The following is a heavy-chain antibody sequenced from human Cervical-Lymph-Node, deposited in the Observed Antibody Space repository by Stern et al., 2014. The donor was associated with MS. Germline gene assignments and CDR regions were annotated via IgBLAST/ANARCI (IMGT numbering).Heavy chain of an antibody. D-gene: IGHD6-13*01. J-gene: IGHJ5*02. CDR3: ARVGAAGLDP. Sequence: QVQLVESGQGLVKPSETLSLTCTVSGGSISSYYWSWIRQPPGKGLEWIGYIYYSGSTNYTPSLKSRVTISVDTSKNQFSLKLSSVTAADTAMYYCARVGAAGLDPWGQGTLVTVSS. V-gene: IGHV4-59*01. CDR1: GGSISSYY. CDR2: IYYSGST.